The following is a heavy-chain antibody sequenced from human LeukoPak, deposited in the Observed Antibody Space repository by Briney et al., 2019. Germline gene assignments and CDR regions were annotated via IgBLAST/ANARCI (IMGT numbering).Heavy chain of an antibody. V-gene: IGHV1-69*02. CDR1: GGTFNCYT. CDR3: AIMGGSTTRAVDY. Sequence: ASVKVSCKASGGTFNCYTINWVRQAPGQGLEWMGRIVPMFGIPDYAQKFQGRVTLTADKSTSTAYMELSSLRSEDTAMYYCAIMGGSTTRAVDYWAQGTLVTVSS. D-gene: IGHD2-8*01. J-gene: IGHJ4*02. CDR2: IVPMFGIP.